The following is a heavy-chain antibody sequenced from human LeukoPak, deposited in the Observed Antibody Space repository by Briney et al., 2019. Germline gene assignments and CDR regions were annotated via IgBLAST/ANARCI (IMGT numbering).Heavy chain of an antibody. CDR1: GFTFGTYA. V-gene: IGHV3-30*04. Sequence: GGSLRLSCAASGFTFGTYALHWVRQAPGKGLEWVAVISYDAYYADSVKGRFTISRDNSKNTLYLQMNSLRAEDTAVYFCARSVGSGRFDYWGQGTLVTVSS. D-gene: IGHD6-19*01. J-gene: IGHJ4*02. CDR3: ARSVGSGRFDY. CDR2: ISYDA.